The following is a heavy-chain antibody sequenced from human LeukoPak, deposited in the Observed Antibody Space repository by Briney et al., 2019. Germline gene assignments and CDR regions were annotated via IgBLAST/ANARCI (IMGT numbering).Heavy chain of an antibody. CDR2: VTHDGSDT. V-gene: IGHV3-74*01. D-gene: IGHD1-26*01. CDR3: ARDATPFGYSYDS. Sequence: GGSLRLSCAASGFTFNYCWMHWFRQAPGKGLVWVSRVTHDGSDTSYADSVKGRFTISRDNAKNTLYLEMNSLRAEDTAVYYCARDATPFGYSYDSWGREPWSPSPQ. CDR1: GFTFNYCW. J-gene: IGHJ4*02.